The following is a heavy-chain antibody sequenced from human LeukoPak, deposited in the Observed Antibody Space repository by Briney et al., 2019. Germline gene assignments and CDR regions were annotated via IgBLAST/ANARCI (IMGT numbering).Heavy chain of an antibody. CDR1: GGSFSGYY. CDR2: INHSGST. V-gene: IGHV4-34*01. J-gene: IGHJ6*02. CDR3: ARGSLSGLRYYYGMDV. Sequence: SETLSLTCAVYGGSFSGYYWSWIRQPPGKGLEWIGEINHSGSTNYNPSLKSRVTISVDTSKNQFSLKLSSVTAADTAVYYCARGSLSGLRYYYGMDVWGQGTTVTVSS. D-gene: IGHD3-22*01.